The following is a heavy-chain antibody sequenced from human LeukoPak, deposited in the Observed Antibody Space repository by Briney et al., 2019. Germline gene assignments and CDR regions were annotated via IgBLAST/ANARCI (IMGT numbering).Heavy chain of an antibody. V-gene: IGHV4-39*01. CDR2: IYYSGST. CDR1: GGSISSSSYY. CDR3: ASDGSINVQYYYYGMDV. J-gene: IGHJ6*02. D-gene: IGHD1-1*01. Sequence: SETLSLTCTVSGGSISSSSYYWGWIRQPPGKGLEWIGSIYYSGSTYYNPPLKSRVTISVDTSKNQFSLKLSSVTAADTAVYYCASDGSINVQYYYYGMDVWGQGTTVTVSS.